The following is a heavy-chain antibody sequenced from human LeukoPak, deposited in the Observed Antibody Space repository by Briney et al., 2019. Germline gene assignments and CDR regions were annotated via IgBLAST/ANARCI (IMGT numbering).Heavy chain of an antibody. CDR2: IYYSGST. D-gene: IGHD6-13*01. CDR3: ARVIAALLDY. CDR1: GGSISSSSYY. J-gene: IGHJ4*02. Sequence: SETLSLTCTASGGSISSSSYYWGWIRQPPGKGLEWIGSIYYSGSTYYNPSLKSRVTISVDTSKNQFSLKLSSVTAADTAVYYCARVIAALLDYWGQGTLVTVSS. V-gene: IGHV4-39*07.